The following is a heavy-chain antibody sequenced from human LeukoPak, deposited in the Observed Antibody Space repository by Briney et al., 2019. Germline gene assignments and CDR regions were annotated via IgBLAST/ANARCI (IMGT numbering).Heavy chain of an antibody. V-gene: IGHV1-2*02. D-gene: IGHD6-6*01. CDR1: GYTFTGYY. J-gene: IGHJ4*02. Sequence: ASVKVSCKASGYTFTGYYMHWVRQAPGQELEWMGWIHPTRGGTNYAQKFQGRVTMTRDTSISTVYMELSRLRSDDTAVYYCGRDLESSSSLDYWGQGTLVTVSS. CDR2: IHPTRGGT. CDR3: GRDLESSSSLDY.